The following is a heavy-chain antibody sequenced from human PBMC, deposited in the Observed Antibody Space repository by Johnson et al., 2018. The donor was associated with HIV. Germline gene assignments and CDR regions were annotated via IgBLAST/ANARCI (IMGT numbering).Heavy chain of an antibody. CDR2: ISSSGSTI. D-gene: IGHD6-13*01. V-gene: IGHV3-48*04. CDR1: GFSFCDYI. Sequence: EVQLVESGGGVVQPGGSLRLSCAASGFSFCDYITHWVRQAPGKGLEWVSYISSSGSTIYYADSVKGRFTMSRDNAKNSLYLQMDSLRVEDTAVYYCTRDPGYSAFDIWGQGTTVTVSS. CDR3: TRDPGYSAFDI. J-gene: IGHJ3*02.